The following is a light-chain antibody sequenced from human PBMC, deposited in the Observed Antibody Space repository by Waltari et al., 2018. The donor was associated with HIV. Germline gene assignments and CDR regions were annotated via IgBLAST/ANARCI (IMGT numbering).Light chain of an antibody. CDR2: EDT. CDR1: SSTFGAYNY. J-gene: IGLJ2*01. V-gene: IGLV2-14*01. Sequence: QSALTQHASVSGSPGQSITISCNGTSSTFGAYNYVSWYQQHPRKRTTLMIHEDTNRPSGVSDRFSGSQSGNTASLTISGLQAEDEADYYCSSYTSSSTLGVFGGGTKLTVL. CDR3: SSYTSSSTLGV.